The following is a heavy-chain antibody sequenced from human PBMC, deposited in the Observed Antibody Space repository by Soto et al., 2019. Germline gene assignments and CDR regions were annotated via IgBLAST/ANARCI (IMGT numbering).Heavy chain of an antibody. CDR1: GYTFAHYG. V-gene: IGHV1-18*04. J-gene: IGHJ5*01. CDR2: ISGNNGAT. Sequence: PRASVKVSCKASGYTFAHYGISWVRQAPGQGLEWMGWISGNNGATNYAPKMQGRVTMTIDTSTDTAYMDLRSLTSDDTAVYFRARDLKYFRVLGNWFDSWGQGTLVTVSS. CDR3: ARDLKYFRVLGNWFDS. D-gene: IGHD2-2*01.